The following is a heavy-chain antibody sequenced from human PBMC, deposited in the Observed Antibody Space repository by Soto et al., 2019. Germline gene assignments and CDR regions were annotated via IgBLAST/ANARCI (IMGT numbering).Heavy chain of an antibody. CDR1: GDSVSSNSAA. J-gene: IGHJ4*02. Sequence: PSQTLSLTCAISGDSVSSNSAAWNWIRQSPSRGLEWLGRTYYRSKWYNDYAVPVKSRITINPDTSKNQLSLQLNSVTPEDTAVYYSARAHSSGPAGYFDYWGQGTLVTVSS. CDR3: ARAHSSGPAGYFDY. D-gene: IGHD6-19*01. V-gene: IGHV6-1*01. CDR2: TYYRSKWYN.